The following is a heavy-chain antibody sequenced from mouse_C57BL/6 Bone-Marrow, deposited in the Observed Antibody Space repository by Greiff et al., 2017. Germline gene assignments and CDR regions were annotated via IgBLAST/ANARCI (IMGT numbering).Heavy chain of an antibody. J-gene: IGHJ2*01. CDR3: ARGGDFDY. CDR1: GFTFSDYG. V-gene: IGHV5-17*01. Sequence: EVQLVESGGGLVKPGGSLKLSCAASGFTFSDYGMHWVHQAPEKGLEWVAYISSGSSTIYYADTVKGRFTISSDNAKNTLFLQMTSLRSEDTARYYCARGGDFDYWGQGTTLTVSS. CDR2: ISSGSSTI.